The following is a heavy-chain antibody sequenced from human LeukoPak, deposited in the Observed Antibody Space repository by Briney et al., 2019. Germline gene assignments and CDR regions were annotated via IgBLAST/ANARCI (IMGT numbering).Heavy chain of an antibody. CDR2: IYSADTT. V-gene: IGHV3-66*01. CDR3: AREDRWMGGFVY. Sequence: PGGSLRLSCAASGFTVSSDYMTWVRQAPGKGLEWVSIIYSADTTYYADSVRGRFTISRDNSKNTLYLQMNSLRAEDSAVYYCAREDRWMGGFVYWGQGTLVTVSS. D-gene: IGHD2-15*01. CDR1: GFTVSSDY. J-gene: IGHJ4*02.